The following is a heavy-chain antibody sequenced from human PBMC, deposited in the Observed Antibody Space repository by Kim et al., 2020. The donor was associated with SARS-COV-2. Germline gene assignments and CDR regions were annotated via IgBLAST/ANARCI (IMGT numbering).Heavy chain of an antibody. Sequence: GGSLRLSCTAPGFKFDEYAMHWVRRAPGKGLEWVAGIGWDSGAIAYADSVKGRFTISRDNTKKSLYLQMNSLEREDTAVYYCAKDLLVGEADDTFYYGMDAWGQGTTVTVS. CDR2: IGWDSGAI. V-gene: IGHV3-9*01. CDR1: GFKFDEYA. J-gene: IGHJ6*02. CDR3: AKDLLVGEADDTFYYGMDA. D-gene: IGHD3-9*01.